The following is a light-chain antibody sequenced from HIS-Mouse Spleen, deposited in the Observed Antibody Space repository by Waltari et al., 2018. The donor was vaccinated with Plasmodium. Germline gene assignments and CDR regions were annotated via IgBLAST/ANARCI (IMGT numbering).Light chain of an antibody. CDR3: QAWDSSTVV. Sequence: SYDLTQPPSVSVSPGPTASLTSSGAKLGDKYACWYQQKPGQSPVLVIYQDSKRPSGIPERFSGSNSGNTATLTISGTQAMDEADYYCQAWDSSTVVFGGGTKLTVL. CDR2: QDS. CDR1: KLGDKY. J-gene: IGLJ2*01. V-gene: IGLV3-1*01.